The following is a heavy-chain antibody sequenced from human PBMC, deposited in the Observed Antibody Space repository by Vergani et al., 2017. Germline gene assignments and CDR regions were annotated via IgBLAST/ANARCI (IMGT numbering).Heavy chain of an antibody. CDR2: IIPIFGTA. V-gene: IGHV1-69*18. J-gene: IGHJ4*02. CDR3: AGVLDSSGQYYFDY. CDR1: GGIFSSYA. Sequence: QVQLVQSGAEVKKPGSSVKVSCKASGGIFSSYAISWVRQAPGQGLEWMGRIIPIFGTANYAQKFQGRVTITADESTSTAYMELSSLRSEDTAVYYCAGVLDSSGQYYFDYWGQGTLVTVSS. D-gene: IGHD3-22*01.